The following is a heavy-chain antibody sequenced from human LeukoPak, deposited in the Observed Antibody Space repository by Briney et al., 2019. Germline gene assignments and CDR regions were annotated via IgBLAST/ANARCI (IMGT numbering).Heavy chain of an antibody. J-gene: IGHJ4*02. D-gene: IGHD3-10*01. V-gene: IGHV4-31*03. CDR1: GGSISSGGYY. CDR3: ARWDNFGYGSTLFDY. CDR2: IYYSGST. Sequence: PSQTLSLTCTVSGGSISSGGYYWSWIRQHPGKGLEWIGYIYYSGSTYYNPSLKSRVTISVGASKNQFSLKLSSVTAADTAVYYCARWDNFGYGSTLFDYWGQGTLVTVSS.